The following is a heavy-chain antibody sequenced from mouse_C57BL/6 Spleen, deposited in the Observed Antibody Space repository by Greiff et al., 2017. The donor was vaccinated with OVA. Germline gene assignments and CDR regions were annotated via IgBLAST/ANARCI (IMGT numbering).Heavy chain of an antibody. CDR1: GYTFTSYW. Sequence: QVQLQQPGAELVKPGASVKLSCKASGYTFTSYWMHWVKQRPGQGLEWIGMIHPNSGSTNYNEKFKSKATLTVDKSSSTAYMQLSSLTSEDSAVYDCAPIYDGYPYWYFEVWGTGTTVTVSS. V-gene: IGHV1-64*01. CDR2: IHPNSGST. J-gene: IGHJ1*03. CDR3: APIYDGYPYWYFEV. D-gene: IGHD2-3*01.